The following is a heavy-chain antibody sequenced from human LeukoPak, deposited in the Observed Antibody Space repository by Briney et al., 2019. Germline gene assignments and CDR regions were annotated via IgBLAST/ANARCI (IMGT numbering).Heavy chain of an antibody. CDR3: ARGLQLWPDYYYYYMDV. Sequence: ASVKVSCKASGYTFTSYYMHWVRQAPGQGLEWMGIINPSGGSTSYAQKFQGRVTMTRDTSTSTVYMELSSLRSEDTAVYYCARGLQLWPDYYYYYMDVWGKGTTASFSS. V-gene: IGHV1-46*01. CDR2: INPSGGST. D-gene: IGHD5-18*01. J-gene: IGHJ6*03. CDR1: GYTFTSYY.